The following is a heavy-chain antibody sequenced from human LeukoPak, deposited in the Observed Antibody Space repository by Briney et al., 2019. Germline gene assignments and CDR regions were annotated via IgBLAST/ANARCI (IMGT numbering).Heavy chain of an antibody. V-gene: IGHV3-15*01. D-gene: IGHD5-24*01. CDR1: GFTFSNAW. CDR3: ARVGDGVEVVQDEYYFDY. J-gene: IGHJ4*02. Sequence: PGGSLRLSCAASGFTFSNAWMSWVRQAPGKGLEWVGRIKSKTDGGTTDYAAPVKGRFTISRDDSKNTLYLQMNSLRAEDTAVYYCARVGDGVEVVQDEYYFDYWGQGTLVTVSS. CDR2: IKSKTDGGTT.